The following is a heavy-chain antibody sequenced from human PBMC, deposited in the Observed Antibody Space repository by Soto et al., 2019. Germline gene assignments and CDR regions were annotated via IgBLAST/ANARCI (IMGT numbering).Heavy chain of an antibody. CDR1: GFTFSSYW. J-gene: IGHJ6*04. CDR2: INSDGTYT. V-gene: IGHV3-74*01. Sequence: GGSLRLSCAASGFTFSSYWMHWVRQAPGKGLVWVSRINSDGTYTTYADSVKGRFTISRDNAKNTLYLQMNSLRAEDTAVYYCARDRLGSGRSVDVWGKGTTVTVSS. CDR3: ARDRLGSGRSVDV. D-gene: IGHD6-19*01.